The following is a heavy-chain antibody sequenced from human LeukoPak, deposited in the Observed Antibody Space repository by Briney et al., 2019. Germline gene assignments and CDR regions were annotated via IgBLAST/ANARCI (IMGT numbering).Heavy chain of an antibody. CDR2: IIPILGIA. CDR3: ARERYSSSPHFDY. Sequence: GASVKVSCKASGGTFSSYAISWVRQAPGQGLEWMGRIIPILGIANYAQKFQGRVTITADKSTSTAYMELNSLRAEDTAVYYCARERYSSSPHFDYWGQGTLVTVSS. V-gene: IGHV1-69*04. D-gene: IGHD6-6*01. J-gene: IGHJ4*02. CDR1: GGTFSSYA.